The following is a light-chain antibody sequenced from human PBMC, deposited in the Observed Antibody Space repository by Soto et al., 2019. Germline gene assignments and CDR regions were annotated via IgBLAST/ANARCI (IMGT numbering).Light chain of an antibody. CDR3: QRYHSYPVI. CDR2: DAS. Sequence: QMTQSPSTLSASVGDRVTITCRASQSISSSLAWYQQKPGKAPKLLIFDASSLESGVPSRFSGSGSGTEFTLTISSLQPDDFASYYCQRYHSYPVIFGQGTKLEIK. J-gene: IGKJ2*01. V-gene: IGKV1-5*01. CDR1: QSISSS.